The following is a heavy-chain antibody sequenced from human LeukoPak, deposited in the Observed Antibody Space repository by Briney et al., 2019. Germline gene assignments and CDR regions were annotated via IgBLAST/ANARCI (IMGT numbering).Heavy chain of an antibody. D-gene: IGHD3-10*01. CDR1: GFTFSSYA. V-gene: IGHV3-30*04. J-gene: IGHJ4*02. CDR2: ISYDGSNK. CDR3: AKDGGSGSYILYYFDY. Sequence: GRSLRLSCAASGFTFSSYAMHWVRQAPGKGLEWVAVISYDGSNKYYADSVKGRFTISRDNSKNTLYLQMNSLRAEDTAVYYCAKDGGSGSYILYYFDYWGQGTLVTVSS.